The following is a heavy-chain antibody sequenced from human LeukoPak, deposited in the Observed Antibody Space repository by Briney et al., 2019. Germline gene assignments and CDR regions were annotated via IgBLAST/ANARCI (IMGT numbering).Heavy chain of an antibody. CDR1: GYTFTSSG. D-gene: IGHD6-6*01. CDR2: ISAYNGNT. Sequence: GASVKVSCKASGYTFTSSGISWVRQAPGHGLEWMGWISAYNGNTNYAQKLQGRVTMTTDTSTSTAYMELRSLRSDDTAVYYCARFGYSRSLGAHWFDPWGQGTLVTVSS. J-gene: IGHJ5*02. V-gene: IGHV1-18*01. CDR3: ARFGYSRSLGAHWFDP.